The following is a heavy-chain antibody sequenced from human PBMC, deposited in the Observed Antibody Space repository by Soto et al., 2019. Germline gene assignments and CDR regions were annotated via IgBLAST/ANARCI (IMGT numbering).Heavy chain of an antibody. CDR2: IYSSGGT. J-gene: IGHJ4*02. CDR1: GFTVSSNY. Sequence: GGSLRLSCAASGFTVSSNYMSWVRLAPGRGLEWVSIIYSSGGTYYADSVKGRFTISRDNSKNTLYLQMNSLRAEDTAVYYCAKGPSMIVVAWKYYFDYWGQGTLVTVSS. CDR3: AKGPSMIVVAWKYYFDY. V-gene: IGHV3-53*01. D-gene: IGHD3-22*01.